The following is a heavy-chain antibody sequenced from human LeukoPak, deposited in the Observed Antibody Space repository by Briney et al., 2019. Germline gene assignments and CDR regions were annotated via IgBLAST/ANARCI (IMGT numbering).Heavy chain of an antibody. J-gene: IGHJ5*02. CDR3: ARGGASSIPFDP. Sequence: SETLSLTCAVSGGSISSGGYSWSWIRQPPGTGLEWIGYIYHSGSTYYNPSLKSRVTISVDTSRNQFSLKLSSVTAADTAIYYCARGGASSIPFDPWGQGTLVTVSS. CDR2: IYHSGST. CDR1: GGSISSGGYS. V-gene: IGHV4-30-2*01. D-gene: IGHD2-2*01.